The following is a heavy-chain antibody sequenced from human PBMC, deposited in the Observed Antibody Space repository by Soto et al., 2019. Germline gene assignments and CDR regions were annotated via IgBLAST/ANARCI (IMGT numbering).Heavy chain of an antibody. CDR1: GFTFSSYA. CDR2: ISYDGSNK. J-gene: IGHJ4*02. Sequence: QVQLVESGGAVVQPGRSLRLSCAASGFTFSSYAMHWVRQAPGKGLEWVAVISYDGSNKYYADSVKGRFTISRDNSKNTLYLQMNSLRAEDTAVYYCARDGSLLGYFDYWGQGTLVTVSS. V-gene: IGHV3-30-3*01. D-gene: IGHD2-15*01. CDR3: ARDGSLLGYFDY.